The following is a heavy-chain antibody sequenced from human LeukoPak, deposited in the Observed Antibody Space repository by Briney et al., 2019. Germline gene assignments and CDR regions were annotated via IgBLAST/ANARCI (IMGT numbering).Heavy chain of an antibody. CDR2: IYSGGST. V-gene: IGHV3-53*01. CDR1: GFTVSSNY. Sequence: TGGSLRLSCAASGFTVSSNYMSWVRQAPGKGLEWVSVIYSGGSTYYADSVKGRFIISRDNSKNTLYLQMNSLRAEDTAVYYCARERYIVGATSGAFDIWGQGTMVTVSS. J-gene: IGHJ3*02. CDR3: ARERYIVGATSGAFDI. D-gene: IGHD1-26*01.